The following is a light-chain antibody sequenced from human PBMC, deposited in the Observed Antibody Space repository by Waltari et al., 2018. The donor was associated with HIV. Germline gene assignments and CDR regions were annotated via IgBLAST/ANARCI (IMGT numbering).Light chain of an antibody. V-gene: IGKV3-11*01. CDR3: QQRSNWPLT. CDR2: DAF. Sequence: EFVLTQSPATLSLSPGERATLSCRASQSVRSLLGWYQQKPGQAPRLLIYDAFNRATGTPARFSGSGSGTDFTLTISSLEPEDFVVYYCQQRSNWPLTFGGGTKVEIK. J-gene: IGKJ4*01. CDR1: QSVRSL.